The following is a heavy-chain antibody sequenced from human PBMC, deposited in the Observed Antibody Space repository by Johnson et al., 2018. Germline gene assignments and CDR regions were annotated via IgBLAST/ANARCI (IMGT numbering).Heavy chain of an antibody. CDR1: GFTFSSYW. CDR3: ATESDGDSAFDL. D-gene: IGHD7-27*01. Sequence: EVQLVESGGGLVQPGGSLRLSCGASGFTFSSYWMTWVRQAPGKGLEWVANIKQDATEQYYVDSVKGRFTISRDNAKNSLYLQMNSLGVEDTAVYYCATESDGDSAFDLWGQGTMVTVSS. CDR2: IKQDATEQ. J-gene: IGHJ3*01. V-gene: IGHV3-7*04.